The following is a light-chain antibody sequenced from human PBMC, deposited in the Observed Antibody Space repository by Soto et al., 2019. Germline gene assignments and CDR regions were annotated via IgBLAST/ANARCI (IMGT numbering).Light chain of an antibody. Sequence: DIQMTQSPSSLSASVGDRVTITCQASQDISNNLNWYQQKPGKAPKLLIYDASNLETGVPSRFSGGGSGTDFTFTISSLQHEDIATYYCQQYDNLPGYTFGQGTKLEIK. V-gene: IGKV1-33*01. J-gene: IGKJ2*01. CDR1: QDISNN. CDR2: DAS. CDR3: QQYDNLPGYT.